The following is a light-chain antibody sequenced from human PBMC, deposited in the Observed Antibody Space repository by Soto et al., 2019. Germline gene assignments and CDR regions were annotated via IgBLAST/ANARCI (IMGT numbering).Light chain of an antibody. CDR1: QSVSSTY. CDR3: QQYATSPGT. Sequence: ETVLTQSPGTLSLSPGERATLSCRASQSVSSTYLAWYQQKPGQAPRLLIYGASSRATGIPDRFSGSGSGTDSTLTISRLEPEDFAVYYCQQYATSPGTFGQGTKVEIK. J-gene: IGKJ1*01. V-gene: IGKV3-20*01. CDR2: GAS.